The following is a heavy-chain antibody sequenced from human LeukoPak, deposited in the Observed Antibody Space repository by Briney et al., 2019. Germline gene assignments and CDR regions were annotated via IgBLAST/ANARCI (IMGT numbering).Heavy chain of an antibody. Sequence: PGESLRLSCAASGFTFSGYGMHWVRQAPGKGLEWVAFIHYDGARSYYADSVKGRFTISRDNSRNTLYLQMNSLRPEDTAVYYCAKAIWVAATSSWFCLDYWGQGTLVTVSS. D-gene: IGHD3-10*01. V-gene: IGHV3-30*02. CDR2: IHYDGARS. CDR3: AKAIWVAATSSWFCLDY. CDR1: GFTFSGYG. J-gene: IGHJ4*02.